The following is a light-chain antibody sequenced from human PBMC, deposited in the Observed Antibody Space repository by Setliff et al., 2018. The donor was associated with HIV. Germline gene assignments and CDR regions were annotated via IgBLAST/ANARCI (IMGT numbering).Light chain of an antibody. V-gene: IGLV2-14*03. Sequence: QSVLTQPASVSRSPGQSITISCTGTSSDVGGYNYVSWYRQRPGRAPELMIYDVTNRPSGVSYRFSGSKSGNTASLTISGLQAGDEADYYCSSYTSSSSLLYVFGTGTKVTVL. CDR3: SSYTSSSSLLYV. J-gene: IGLJ1*01. CDR2: DVT. CDR1: SSDVGGYNY.